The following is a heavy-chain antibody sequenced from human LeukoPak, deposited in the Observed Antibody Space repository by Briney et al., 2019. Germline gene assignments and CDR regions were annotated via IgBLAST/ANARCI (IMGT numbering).Heavy chain of an antibody. J-gene: IGHJ4*02. D-gene: IGHD3-22*01. Sequence: SETLSLTCTVSCASISTYYWSWVRQPPGKGLEWIGYIYYSGNTNYNPSLKSRVTISVDTSKNQLSLRLNSVTAADTAVYYCARVQGMGGYFLIDFWGQGTLVTVSS. V-gene: IGHV4-59*01. CDR2: IYYSGNT. CDR1: CASISTYY. CDR3: ARVQGMGGYFLIDF.